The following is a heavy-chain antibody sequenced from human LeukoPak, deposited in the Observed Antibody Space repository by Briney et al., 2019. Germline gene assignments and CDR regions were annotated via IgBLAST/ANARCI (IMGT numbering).Heavy chain of an antibody. CDR2: IHNNGAT. CDR3: ARRRVAATAGWSDP. CDR1: GGSITDNTYY. D-gene: IGHD6-13*01. Sequence: PSETLSLTCAVSGGSITDNTYYWGWIRQPPGEGLEWIGCIHNNGATYYDPSLKSRVTFSMDTSKNRVFLTLTSVTAADTAVYYCARRRVAATAGWSDPWGQGTLVTVSS. V-gene: IGHV4-39*01. J-gene: IGHJ5*02.